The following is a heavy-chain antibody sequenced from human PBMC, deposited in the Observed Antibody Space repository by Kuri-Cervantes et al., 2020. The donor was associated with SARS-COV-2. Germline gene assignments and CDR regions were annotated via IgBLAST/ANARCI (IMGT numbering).Heavy chain of an antibody. Sequence: GSLRLSCTVSGGSISSYYWSWIRQPPGKGLEWIGYIYYSGSTNYNPSLKSRVTISVDTSKNQFSLKLSSVTAADTAVYYCARVGVYCSSTSCYPNWFDPWGQGTLVTVSS. CDR3: ARVGVYCSSTSCYPNWFDP. CDR2: IYYSGST. D-gene: IGHD2-2*01. V-gene: IGHV4-59*08. J-gene: IGHJ5*02. CDR1: GGSISSYY.